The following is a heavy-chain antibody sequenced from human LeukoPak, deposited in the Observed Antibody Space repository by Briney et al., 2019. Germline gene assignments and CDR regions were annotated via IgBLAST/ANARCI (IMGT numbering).Heavy chain of an antibody. J-gene: IGHJ5*02. CDR3: ARQRRRWGFGELFYKWFDP. CDR1: GGSSSSSNW. V-gene: IGHV4-4*02. D-gene: IGHD3-10*01. Sequence: PSGTLSLTCAGSGGSSSSSNWGSWVRQPPGKGLEWIGEIYDSGSTNYNPSRKIRVTISVDKSKNQFALKLNSVPTADTAVYYCARQRRRWGFGELFYKWFDPWGQGTLVTVSS. CDR2: IYDSGST.